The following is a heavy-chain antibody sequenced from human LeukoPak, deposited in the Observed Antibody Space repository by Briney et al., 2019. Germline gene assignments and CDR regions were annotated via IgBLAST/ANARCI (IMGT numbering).Heavy chain of an antibody. CDR2: INWNGGST. V-gene: IGHV3-20*04. CDR1: GFTFDDYG. D-gene: IGHD2-8*01. CDR3: AREMGGYCTNGVCYRGDAFDI. J-gene: IGHJ3*02. Sequence: LRLSCAASGFTFDDYGMSWVRQAPGKGLEWVSGINWNGGSTGYADSVKGRFTISRDNAKNSLYLQMNSLRAEDTALYYCAREMGGYCTNGVCYRGDAFDIWGQGTMVTVSS.